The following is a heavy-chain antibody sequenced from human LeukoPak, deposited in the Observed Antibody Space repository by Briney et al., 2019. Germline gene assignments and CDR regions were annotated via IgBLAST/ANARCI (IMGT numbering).Heavy chain of an antibody. CDR1: CGSFSSYA. CDR2: IIPSFGTA. V-gene: IGHV1-69*05. CDR3: ARALGVGARAGSYYFAS. D-gene: IGHD1-26*01. J-gene: IGHJ4*02. Sequence: AVTLSFKAACGSFSSYAISWVRQPPAQGLELLGMIIPSFGTANYAQKFQGRVTITTYESTGTTYMELNSLSSRDKAMSDCARALGVGARAGSYYFASWGQGNLVTVSS.